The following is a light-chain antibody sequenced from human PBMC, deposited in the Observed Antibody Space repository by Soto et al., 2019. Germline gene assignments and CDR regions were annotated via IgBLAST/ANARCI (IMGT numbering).Light chain of an antibody. CDR3: GTWDSSLSAYV. J-gene: IGLJ1*01. Sequence: QSVLTQPPSVSAAPGQKVTISCSGGSSNIGNNYVSWYQQLPGTAPQFLIYDNNNRSSGIADGFSGSKSGTSATLRITGLQPRDEEAYYCGTWDSSLSAYVFGAGTKLTVL. CDR2: DNN. V-gene: IGLV1-51*01. CDR1: SSNIGNNY.